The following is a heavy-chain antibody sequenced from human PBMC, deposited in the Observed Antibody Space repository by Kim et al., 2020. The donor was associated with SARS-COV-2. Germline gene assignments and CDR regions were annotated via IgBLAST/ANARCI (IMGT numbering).Heavy chain of an antibody. CDR3: ASRMVRGVRYYYYGMDV. CDR2: IDPSDSYT. V-gene: IGHV5-10-1*01. CDR1: GYSFTSYW. D-gene: IGHD3-10*01. Sequence: GESLKISCKGSGYSFTSYWISWVRQMPGKGLEWMGRIDPSDSYTNYSPSFQGHVTISADKSISTAYLQWSSLKASDTAMYYCASRMVRGVRYYYYGMDVWGQGTTVTVSS. J-gene: IGHJ6*02.